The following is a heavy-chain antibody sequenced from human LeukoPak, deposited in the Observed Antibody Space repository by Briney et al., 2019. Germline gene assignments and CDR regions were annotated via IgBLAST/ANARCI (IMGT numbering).Heavy chain of an antibody. D-gene: IGHD3-22*01. Sequence: SQTLSLTCAISGDSVSSNSAAWNWIRQSPSRGLEWLGRTYYRSKWYNNYAVSVKSRLIINPGTSKNQFSLQLTSVTPEDTAVYYCVGAYYDSSGYFNFDYWGPGTLVTVSS. CDR2: TYYRSKWYN. CDR1: GDSVSSNSAA. V-gene: IGHV6-1*01. CDR3: VGAYYDSSGYFNFDY. J-gene: IGHJ4*02.